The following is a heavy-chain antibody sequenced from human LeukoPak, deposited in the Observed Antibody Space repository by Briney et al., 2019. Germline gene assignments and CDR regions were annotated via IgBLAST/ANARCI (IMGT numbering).Heavy chain of an antibody. V-gene: IGHV4-31*03. CDR3: ARDRDYGDYGALDY. CDR1: GGSISSGGYY. Sequence: PSETLSLTCTVSGGSISSGGYYWSWIRQHPGKGLEWIGYIYYSGSTYYNPSPKSRVTISVDTSKNQFSLKLSSVTAADTAVYYCARDRDYGDYGALDYWGQGTLVTVSS. D-gene: IGHD4-17*01. CDR2: IYYSGST. J-gene: IGHJ4*02.